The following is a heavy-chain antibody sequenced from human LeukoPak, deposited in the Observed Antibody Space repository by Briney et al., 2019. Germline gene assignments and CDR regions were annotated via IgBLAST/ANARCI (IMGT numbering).Heavy chain of an antibody. V-gene: IGHV1-46*01. D-gene: IGHD3-10*01. Sequence: ASVKVSCKASGYTFTSSYMHWVRQAPGQGLEWMGIINPSGGSTSYAQKFQGRVTMTRDMSTSTVYMELSSLRSEDTAVYYCASDMVRGQLHYYMDVWGKGTTVTVSS. CDR1: GYTFTSSY. CDR3: ASDMVRGQLHYYMDV. J-gene: IGHJ6*03. CDR2: INPSGGST.